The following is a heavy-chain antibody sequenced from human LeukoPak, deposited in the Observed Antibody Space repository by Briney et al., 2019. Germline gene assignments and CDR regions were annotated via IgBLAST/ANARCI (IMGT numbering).Heavy chain of an antibody. CDR1: VGTFSSYA. J-gene: IGHJ5*02. D-gene: IGHD3-3*01. CDR3: ARESGITIFGVVIDNNWFDP. Sequence: GASVKVSFKPSVGTFSSYAISWVRQAPGQGLAWMARIIPIFGTANYAQKFQGRVTITTDESTSTAYMELCSLGSEDTAMYYCARESGITIFGVVIDNNWFDPWGQGTLVTVSS. CDR2: IIPIFGTA. V-gene: IGHV1-69*05.